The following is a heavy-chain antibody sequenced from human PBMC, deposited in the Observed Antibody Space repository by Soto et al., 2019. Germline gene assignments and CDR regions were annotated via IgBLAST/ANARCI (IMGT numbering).Heavy chain of an antibody. Sequence: TSETLSLTCTVSGGSISSYYWSWIRQPPGKGLEWIGYTHYSGSTNYNPSLKSRVTISVDTSKNQFSLRAEDTAVYYCAKRSIYGGPDYWGQGTLVTVSS. J-gene: IGHJ4*02. CDR3: AKRSIYGGPDY. D-gene: IGHD4-17*01. V-gene: IGHV4-59*12. CDR2: THYSGST. CDR1: GGSISSYY.